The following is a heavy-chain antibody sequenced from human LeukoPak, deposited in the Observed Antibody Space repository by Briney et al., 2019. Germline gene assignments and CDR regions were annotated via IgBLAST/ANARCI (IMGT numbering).Heavy chain of an antibody. V-gene: IGHV3-74*01. Sequence: GGSLRLSCAASRFTFGNSWMNWVRQAPGKRLVWVSRINTDGSDTTYADSVKGRFTISRDNAKNTLYLQMNSLRAEDSAVYYCANSYSPPHYWGQGTLVTVSS. CDR1: RFTFGNSW. CDR2: INTDGSDT. D-gene: IGHD3-10*01. J-gene: IGHJ4*02. CDR3: ANSYSPPHY.